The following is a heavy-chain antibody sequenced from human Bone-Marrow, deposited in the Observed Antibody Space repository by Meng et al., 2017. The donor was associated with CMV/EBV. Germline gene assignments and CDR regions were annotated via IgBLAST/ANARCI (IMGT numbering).Heavy chain of an antibody. D-gene: IGHD2-2*01. J-gene: IGHJ3*02. CDR2: VSWNSDSI. CDR3: ARDRGPAGTFYDAFDI. CDR1: GFTFEDYA. V-gene: IGHV3-9*01. Sequence: GGSLRLSCAASGFTFEDYAMHWVRQAPGKGLEWVSGVSWNSDSIGYADSVKGRFTISRDNAKNSLNLQMNSLRTEDTALYYCARDRGPAGTFYDAFDIWGQGPMVPVSS.